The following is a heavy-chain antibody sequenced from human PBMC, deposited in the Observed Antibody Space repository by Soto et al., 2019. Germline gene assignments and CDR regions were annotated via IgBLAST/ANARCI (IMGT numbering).Heavy chain of an antibody. CDR1: GYTLTDYH. CDR2: IYPNSGAT. D-gene: IGHD4-4*01. CDR3: ARDRRNSWYWLDP. Sequence: ASVKVSCKASGYTLTDYHIRWVRQAPGQGLEWMGWIYPNSGATDYAQKFQGWVTMTRDTSISTAYLELSRLKSDDTAVYYCARDRRNSWYWLDPWGQGTPVTVSS. V-gene: IGHV1-2*04. J-gene: IGHJ5*02.